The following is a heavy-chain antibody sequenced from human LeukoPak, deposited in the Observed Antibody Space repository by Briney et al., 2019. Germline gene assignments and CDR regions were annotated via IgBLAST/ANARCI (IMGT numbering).Heavy chain of an antibody. CDR3: ARRRRYSYGFVAGAGYYYYYMDV. D-gene: IGHD5-18*01. J-gene: IGHJ6*03. V-gene: IGHV4-34*01. CDR1: NGSFNEYY. CDR2: INHGGRT. Sequence: SETLSLTCAVYNGSFNEYYWSWIRQSPGKGLEWIGEINHGGRTNYNPSLQSRVSISVDASQNQFSLTMTSVTAADTAVYYCARRRRYSYGFVAGAGYYYYYMDVWGKGTTVTVSS.